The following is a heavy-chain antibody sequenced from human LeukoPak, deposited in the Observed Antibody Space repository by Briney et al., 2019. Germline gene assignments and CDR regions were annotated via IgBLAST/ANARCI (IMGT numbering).Heavy chain of an antibody. V-gene: IGHV4-39*01. CDR3: ARRRKDLNWFDP. Sequence: NPSETLSLTCTVSGGSIRSSYYYWGWIRQSPGKGLEWITLINYSGHTFYNPSLRSRVTISVDMPKNQFSLNLDSVTAADTAVYYCARRRKDLNWFDPWGQGTLVTVSS. J-gene: IGHJ5*02. CDR2: INYSGHT. CDR1: GGSIRSSYYY.